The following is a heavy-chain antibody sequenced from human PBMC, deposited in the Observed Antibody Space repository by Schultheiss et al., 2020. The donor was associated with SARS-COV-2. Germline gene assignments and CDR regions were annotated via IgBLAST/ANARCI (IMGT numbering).Heavy chain of an antibody. D-gene: IGHD3-9*01. CDR1: GFTFSSYS. CDR2: ISSSSSTI. CDR3: ARGNDILTGYYFGY. V-gene: IGHV3-48*04. J-gene: IGHJ4*02. Sequence: GESLKISCAASGFTFSSYSMNWVRQAPGKGLEWVSYISSSSSTIYYADSVKGRFTISRDNAKNSLYLQMNSLRAEDTAVYYCARGNDILTGYYFGYWGQGTLVTVS.